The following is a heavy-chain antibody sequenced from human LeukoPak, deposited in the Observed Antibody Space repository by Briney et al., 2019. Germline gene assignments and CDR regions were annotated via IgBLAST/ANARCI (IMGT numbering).Heavy chain of an antibody. J-gene: IGHJ4*02. CDR3: ARHRAHYDSSGYYQGGYYFDY. Sequence: PSETLSLTCTVSGGSISSSSYYWGWIRQPPGKGLEWIGSIYYSGSTYYNPSLKSRVTISVDTSKNQFSLKLSSVTAADTAVYYCARHRAHYDSSGYYQGGYYFDYWGQGTLVTVSS. V-gene: IGHV4-39*01. CDR1: GGSISSSSYY. D-gene: IGHD3-22*01. CDR2: IYYSGST.